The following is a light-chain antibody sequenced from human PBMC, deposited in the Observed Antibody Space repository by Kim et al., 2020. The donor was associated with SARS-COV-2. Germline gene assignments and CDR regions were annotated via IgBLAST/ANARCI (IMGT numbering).Light chain of an antibody. CDR3: ISFTTTTTWV. J-gene: IGLJ3*02. CDR2: AVT. Sequence: GQSSTISCTGTSSDIGAYNYVSWFQQHPGKVPELMIYAVTERPSGVSNRFSGSKSGNTASLTISGLQAEDEADYYCISFTTTTTWVFGGGIQLTVL. V-gene: IGLV2-14*03. CDR1: SSDIGAYNY.